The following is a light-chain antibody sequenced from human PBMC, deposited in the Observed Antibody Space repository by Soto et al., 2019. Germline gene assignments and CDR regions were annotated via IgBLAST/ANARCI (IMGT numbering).Light chain of an antibody. CDR2: AAS. Sequence: IQLTQSPSSLSASVGDRVTITCRASQGISSYLAWYQQKPRKAPKLLIYAASTLQSGVPSRFSGSRSATDFALPISSLQPEDFATYYCHQLNSYPPTFGQGTKVEI. V-gene: IGKV1-9*01. CDR3: HQLNSYPPT. CDR1: QGISSY. J-gene: IGKJ1*01.